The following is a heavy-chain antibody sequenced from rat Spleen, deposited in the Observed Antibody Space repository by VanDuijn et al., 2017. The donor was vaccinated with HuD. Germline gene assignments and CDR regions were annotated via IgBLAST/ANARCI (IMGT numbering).Heavy chain of an antibody. J-gene: IGHJ2*01. Sequence: EVQLVESGGGLVQPGRSMKLSCAASGLSFSNYGMAWVRQTPTKGLEWVASITNAAGKVHYPDSVKGRFTISRDTAQNTLYLQMNSPTSEDTATYYCTRDYPGITGFDYWGQGVMVTVSS. V-gene: IGHV5S13*01. CDR2: ITNAAGKV. CDR1: GLSFSNYG. CDR3: TRDYPGITGFDY. D-gene: IGHD1-4*01.